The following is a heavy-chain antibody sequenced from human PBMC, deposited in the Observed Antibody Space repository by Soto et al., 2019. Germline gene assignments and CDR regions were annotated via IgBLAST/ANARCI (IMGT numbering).Heavy chain of an antibody. D-gene: IGHD3-10*01. V-gene: IGHV3-23*01. Sequence: EVQLLESGGGLVQPGGSLRLSCAASGFTFSSYAMSWVRQAPGKGLEWVSAISGSGGSTYYADSVKGRFTISRDNSKNTXXLQMNGLRAEDTAVYDCAKEGSYYGSGSYPGPNDYWGQGTLVTVSS. CDR2: ISGSGGST. CDR3: AKEGSYYGSGSYPGPNDY. CDR1: GFTFSSYA. J-gene: IGHJ4*02.